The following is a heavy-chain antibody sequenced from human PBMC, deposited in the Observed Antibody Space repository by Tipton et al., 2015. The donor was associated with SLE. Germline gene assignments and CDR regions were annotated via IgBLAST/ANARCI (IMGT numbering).Heavy chain of an antibody. CDR3: ARIPRYNLNPIGYMDV. J-gene: IGHJ6*03. CDR1: GDSMSDFY. Sequence: TLSLTCTVSGDSMSDFYWSWIRQRPGEGLEWLGYIYYSGGTKYNPSLKSRITISADRPKNQFSLNLGSVTSAGTAVYFCARIPRYNLNPIGYMDVWGKGATVIVS. V-gene: IGHV4-59*13. CDR2: IYYSGGT. D-gene: IGHD1-20*01.